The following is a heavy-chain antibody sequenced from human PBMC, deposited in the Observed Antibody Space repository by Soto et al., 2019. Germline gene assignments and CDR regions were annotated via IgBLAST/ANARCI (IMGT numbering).Heavy chain of an antibody. Sequence: QVQLVESGGGVVQPGRSLRLSCTASGFRFSSFAMHWVRKTPGKGMGWVAVISSDGSRDYYADSVKGRFTISRDNSNNTLYRQRGSLGGDDTDVYFCARARLGAAGTGAYFDYWGQGTLVTVSS. V-gene: IGHV3-30-3*01. D-gene: IGHD6-13*01. CDR3: ARARLGAAGTGAYFDY. CDR1: GFRFSSFA. J-gene: IGHJ4*02. CDR2: ISSDGSRD.